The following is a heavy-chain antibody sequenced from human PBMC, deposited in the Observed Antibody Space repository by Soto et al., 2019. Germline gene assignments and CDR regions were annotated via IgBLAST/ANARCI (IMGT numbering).Heavy chain of an antibody. D-gene: IGHD2-2*02. V-gene: IGHV1-18*04. CDR2: ISAYNGNT. J-gene: IGHJ6*02. Sequence: ASVKVSCKASGYTFTSYGISWVRQAPGQGLEWMGWISAYNGNTNYAQKLQGRVTMTTDTSTSTAYMELRSLRSDDTGVYYCARDQVVPAAIPAPRLSWYYYYGMDVWGQGTTVTVSS. CDR3: ARDQVVPAAIPAPRLSWYYYYGMDV. CDR1: GYTFTSYG.